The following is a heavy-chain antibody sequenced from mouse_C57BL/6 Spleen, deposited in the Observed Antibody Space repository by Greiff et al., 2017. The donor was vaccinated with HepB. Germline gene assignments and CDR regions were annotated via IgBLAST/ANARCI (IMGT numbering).Heavy chain of an antibody. CDR3: ARDDYYGSSYFDV. J-gene: IGHJ1*03. Sequence: EVMLVESEGGLVQPGSSMKLSCTASGFTFSDYYMAWVRQVPEKGLEWVANINYDGSSTYYLDSLKSRFIISRDNAKNILYLQMSSLKSEDTATYYCARDDYYGSSYFDVWGTGTTVTVSS. V-gene: IGHV5-16*01. D-gene: IGHD1-1*01. CDR1: GFTFSDYY. CDR2: INYDGSST.